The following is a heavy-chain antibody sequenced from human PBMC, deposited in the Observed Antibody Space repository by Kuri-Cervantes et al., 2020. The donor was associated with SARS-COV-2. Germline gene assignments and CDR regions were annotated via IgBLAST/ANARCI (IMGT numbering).Heavy chain of an antibody. D-gene: IGHD2-2*01. J-gene: IGHJ6*03. CDR2: ISAYNGNT. CDR3: ARGLKRVVPAEKGSGDYYYYMDV. CDR1: GYTFTSYG. V-gene: IGHV1-18*01. Sequence: ASVKVSCKASGYTFTSYGISWVRQPPGQGLEWMGWISAYNGNTNYAQKLQGRVTMTTDTSTSTAYMELRSLRSEDTAVYYCARGLKRVVPAEKGSGDYYYYMDVWGKGTTVTVSS.